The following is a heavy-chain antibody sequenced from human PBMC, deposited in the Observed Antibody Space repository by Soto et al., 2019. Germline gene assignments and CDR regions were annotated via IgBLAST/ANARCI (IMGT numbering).Heavy chain of an antibody. CDR1: GGSISSSSYY. J-gene: IGHJ5*02. CDR3: ARRAFNWFYP. Sequence: SETLSLTCTVSGGSISSSSYYWGWIRQPPGKGLEWIGSIYYSGSTYYNPSLKSRVTISVDTSKSQFSLKLSSVTAADTAVYYCARRAFNWFYPCGQRTLVPVSS. CDR2: IYYSGST. V-gene: IGHV4-39*01.